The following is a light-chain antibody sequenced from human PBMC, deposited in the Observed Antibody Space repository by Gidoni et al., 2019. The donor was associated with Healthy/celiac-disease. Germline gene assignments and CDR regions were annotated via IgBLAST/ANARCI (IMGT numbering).Light chain of an antibody. Sequence: QSALTQPVSVSGSTGQSITISCTGTRLDGGGYNYVPWYQQHPGKAPKLMIYEVSNRPSWVSNRFSGSKSGNTASLTISGLQAEDEADYYCSSYTSSSTDVFGTGTKVTVL. J-gene: IGLJ1*01. CDR1: RLDGGGYNY. V-gene: IGLV2-14*01. CDR2: EVS. CDR3: SSYTSSSTDV.